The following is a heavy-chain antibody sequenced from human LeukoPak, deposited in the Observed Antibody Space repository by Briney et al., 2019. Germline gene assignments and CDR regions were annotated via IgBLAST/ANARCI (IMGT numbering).Heavy chain of an antibody. V-gene: IGHV3-21*04. J-gene: IGHJ4*02. CDR3: ARGANWAADY. CDR1: GFTFSTYI. D-gene: IGHD7-27*01. CDR2: ISGSSGYM. Sequence: GGSLRLSCAASGFTFSTYIMNWVRQAPGKGLEWVSSISGSSGYMYYADSVRGRFTISRDNAKNSLYLQMNSLRGEDTAVYYCARGANWAADYWGQGTLVTVSS.